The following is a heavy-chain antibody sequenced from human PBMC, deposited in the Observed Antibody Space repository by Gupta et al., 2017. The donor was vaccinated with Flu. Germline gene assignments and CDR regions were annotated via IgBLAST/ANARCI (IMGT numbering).Heavy chain of an antibody. CDR1: GFSFGDFA. Sequence: EVQLLESGGGSVQPGGSLRLSCVSSGFSFGDFAMTWFRQAPGKGLEWVSTISGSGAETFYADSVKGRFNISRDNSRTTLYLQMNHLRVDDSAFYYCANGPTLLGVGAHWGQGTLVSVSS. V-gene: IGHV3-23*01. D-gene: IGHD1-26*01. J-gene: IGHJ4*02. CDR2: ISGSGAET. CDR3: ANGPTLLGVGAH.